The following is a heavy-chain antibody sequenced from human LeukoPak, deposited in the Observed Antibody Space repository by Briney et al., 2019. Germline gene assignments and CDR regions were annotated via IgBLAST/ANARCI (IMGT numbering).Heavy chain of an antibody. Sequence: SETLSLTCTVSGVSISSGTYYWGWVRQPPGKGLEWIGNIYYSGSTYYNPSLKSRVTISVDTSKNQFSLKVNSVTAADTAVYYCARVPVVSYYYYYYMDVWGKGTTVIVSS. J-gene: IGHJ6*03. CDR3: ARVPVVSYYYYYYMDV. V-gene: IGHV4-39*07. CDR2: IYYSGST. CDR1: GVSISSGTYY. D-gene: IGHD4-23*01.